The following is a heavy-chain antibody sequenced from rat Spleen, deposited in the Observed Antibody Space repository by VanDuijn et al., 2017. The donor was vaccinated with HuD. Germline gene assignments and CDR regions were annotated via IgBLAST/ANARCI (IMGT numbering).Heavy chain of an antibody. CDR3: ARPGNYYVMDA. Sequence: EVQLVESGGGLVQPGRSMKLSCAASGFTFSDYDMSWVRQAPRKSLEWVATINYDGSSIYYRDTVKGRFTISRDNAKSTLYLQMDSLRSEDTATYYCARPGNYYVMDAWGQGASVTVSS. J-gene: IGHJ4*01. CDR1: GFTFSDYD. CDR2: INYDGSSI. V-gene: IGHV5-7*01.